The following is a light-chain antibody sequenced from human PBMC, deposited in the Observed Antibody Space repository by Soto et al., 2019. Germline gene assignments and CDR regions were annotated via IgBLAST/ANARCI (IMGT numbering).Light chain of an antibody. Sequence: EIVLTQWPATLSVSPGERATLSCRASQSVSIKLAWYQQKPGQAPRLLIYGASSRATGIPDRFSGSGSGTDFTLTISRLEPEDFAVYYCQQYGSSPPITFGQGTRLEIK. CDR3: QQYGSSPPIT. J-gene: IGKJ5*01. V-gene: IGKV3-20*01. CDR2: GAS. CDR1: QSVSIK.